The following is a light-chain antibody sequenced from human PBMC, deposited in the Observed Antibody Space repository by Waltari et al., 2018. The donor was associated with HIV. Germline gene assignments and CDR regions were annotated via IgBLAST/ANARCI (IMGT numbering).Light chain of an antibody. J-gene: IGLJ3*02. Sequence: QLALTQSFSASATLGPSVKHTCTLRSGHSKYAITWQQQQPGKGPRYLMKLNSDCSHIKGDVTPDRFSGSSSGAERYLTFSSLQSEDEADYYCQTWGTGIQEVFGGGTKLTVL. CDR2: LNSDCSH. CDR3: QTWGTGIQEV. V-gene: IGLV4-69*01. CDR1: SGHSKYA.